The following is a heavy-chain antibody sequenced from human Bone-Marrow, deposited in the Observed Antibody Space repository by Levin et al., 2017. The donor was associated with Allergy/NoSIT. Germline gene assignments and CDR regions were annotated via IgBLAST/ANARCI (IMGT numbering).Heavy chain of an antibody. Sequence: GGSLRLSCAVSGFSVLGTYMSWVRQAPGKGLEWVSAIHSGGSTYYADSVTGRFSVSIDISKSTIYLQMSTLRVEDTAVYYCARHRGYSHGNGFDHWGQGTLVTVSS. CDR3: ARHRGYSHGNGFDH. CDR1: GFSVLGTY. CDR2: IHSGGST. V-gene: IGHV3-53*01. D-gene: IGHD5-18*01. J-gene: IGHJ4*02.